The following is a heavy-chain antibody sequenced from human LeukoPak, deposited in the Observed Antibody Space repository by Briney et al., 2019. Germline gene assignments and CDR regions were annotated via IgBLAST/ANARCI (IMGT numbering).Heavy chain of an antibody. CDR1: GFTVSSNY. D-gene: IGHD6-19*01. Sequence: GGSLRLSCAASGFTVSSNYMNWVRQAPGKGLEWVSYISSSSSTIYYADSVKGRFTISRDNAKNSLYLQMNSLRDEDTAVYYCARGPISGWSADYWGQGTLVTVSS. V-gene: IGHV3-48*02. J-gene: IGHJ4*02. CDR3: ARGPISGWSADY. CDR2: ISSSSSTI.